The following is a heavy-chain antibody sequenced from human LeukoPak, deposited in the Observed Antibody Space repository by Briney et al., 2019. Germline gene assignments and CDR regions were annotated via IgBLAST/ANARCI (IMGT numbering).Heavy chain of an antibody. D-gene: IGHD5-12*01. CDR1: GFTFSSYS. J-gene: IGHJ6*03. CDR2: ISSSSSYI. Sequence: GGSLRLSCAASGFTFSSYSMNWVRQAPGKGLEWVSSISSSSSYIYYADSVMGRFTISRDNAKNSLYLQMNSLRAEDTAVYYCARDPRGYSGYDNYYYYMDVWGKGTTVTVSS. CDR3: ARDPRGYSGYDNYYYYMDV. V-gene: IGHV3-21*01.